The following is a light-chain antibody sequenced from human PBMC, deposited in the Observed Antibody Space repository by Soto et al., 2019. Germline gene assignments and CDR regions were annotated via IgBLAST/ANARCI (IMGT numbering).Light chain of an antibody. CDR3: SSYVGNNNMV. CDR1: FNDVGGYNY. CDR2: EVY. J-gene: IGLJ3*02. V-gene: IGLV2-8*01. Sequence: QSALTQPPSASGSPGQSVTISCTGTFNDVGGYNYVSWYQQHPGKAPKVIIYEVYKRPSGVPDRFSGSKSGKTASLTVSGLQPDDEADYYCSSYVGNNNMVFGGGTKVTVL.